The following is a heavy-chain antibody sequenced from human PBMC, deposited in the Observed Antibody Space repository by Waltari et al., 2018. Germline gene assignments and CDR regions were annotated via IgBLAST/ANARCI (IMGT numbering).Heavy chain of an antibody. J-gene: IGHJ4*02. CDR3: TTDPVGLYGGDY. CDR1: GMTFNNAW. Sequence: EVQLVESGGDLVKPGGSLRLYCAASGMTFNNAWMTWVRQAPGKGLEWVGRIKSKTDGGTTDFAAPVEGRFTISRDDSKKTMYLQMSSLKIEDTAVYYCTTDPVGLYGGDYWGQGTLVIVSS. CDR2: IKSKTDGGTT. D-gene: IGHD4-17*01. V-gene: IGHV3-15*01.